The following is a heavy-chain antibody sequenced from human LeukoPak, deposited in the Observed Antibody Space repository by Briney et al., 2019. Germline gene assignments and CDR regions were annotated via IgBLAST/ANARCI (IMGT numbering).Heavy chain of an antibody. V-gene: IGHV1-24*01. CDR2: FDPEDGET. D-gene: IGHD3-22*01. Sequence: ASVKVSCKVSGYTLTELSMHWVRQAPGKGLEWMGGFDPEDGETIYAQKFQGRVTMTEDTSTSTAYMELRSLRSDDTAVYYCAGDSGTYYYDSSGAPWGQGTLVTVSS. CDR3: AGDSGTYYYDSSGAP. J-gene: IGHJ4*02. CDR1: GYTLTELS.